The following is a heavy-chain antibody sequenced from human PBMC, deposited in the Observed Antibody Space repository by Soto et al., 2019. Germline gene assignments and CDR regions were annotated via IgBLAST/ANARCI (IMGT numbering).Heavy chain of an antibody. CDR3: ARQGGSSSWHLYFQH. Sequence: QLQLQESGPGLVKPSETLSLTCTVSGGSISSGSYYWGWIRQPPGKGLEWIGSIYYSGSTNYNPSLKSRVTISVDTSKNQFSLKLTSVTAADTAVYYCARQGGSSSWHLYFQHWGQGTLVTVSS. J-gene: IGHJ1*01. CDR1: GGSISSGSYY. V-gene: IGHV4-39*01. D-gene: IGHD6-13*01. CDR2: IYYSGST.